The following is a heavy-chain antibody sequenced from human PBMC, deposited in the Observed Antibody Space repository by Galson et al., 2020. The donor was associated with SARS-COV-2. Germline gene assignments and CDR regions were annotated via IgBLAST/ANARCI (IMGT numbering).Heavy chain of an antibody. Sequence: SETLSLTCTVSGASVTGTTYYWNWIRQPPGKGLEWIGEINSSGSTNYNPSLKSRVTISVDTSKNHFSLKLSSVTAADTAVYYCAREENFFLVVTATRMCYFDYWGRGTLATVSS. CDR2: INSSGST. D-gene: IGHD2-21*02. V-gene: IGHV4-39*02. CDR1: GASVTGTTYY. J-gene: IGHJ4*02. CDR3: AREENFFLVVTATRMCYFDY.